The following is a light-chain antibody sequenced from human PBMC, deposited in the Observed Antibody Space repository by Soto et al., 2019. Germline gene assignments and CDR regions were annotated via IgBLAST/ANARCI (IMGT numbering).Light chain of an antibody. J-gene: IGKJ1*01. CDR3: HQYHSAPPA. CDR1: QSVFASHNNKNF. CDR2: WAS. V-gene: IGKV4-1*01. Sequence: DIVMTQSPDSLAVSLGDRATINCKSSQSVFASHNNKNFLAWYQQRPGQPPKLLIYWASTREVGVPDRFSGSGSGTDFTLPISGLQAEDVAVYYCHQYHSAPPAFGQGTKVEIK.